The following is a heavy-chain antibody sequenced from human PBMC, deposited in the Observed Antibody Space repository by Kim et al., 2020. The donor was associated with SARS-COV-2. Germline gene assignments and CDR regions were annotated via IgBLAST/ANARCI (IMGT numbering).Heavy chain of an antibody. Sequence: SQTLSLTCAISGDSVSSNSAAWNWIRQSPSRGLEWLGRTYYRSKWYNDYAVSVKSRITINPDTSKNQFSLQLNSVTPEDTAVYYCARFSLVAAAGTRYGMDVWGQGTTVTVSS. CDR3: ARFSLVAAAGTRYGMDV. J-gene: IGHJ6*02. CDR2: TYYRSKWYN. V-gene: IGHV6-1*01. CDR1: GDSVSSNSAA. D-gene: IGHD6-13*01.